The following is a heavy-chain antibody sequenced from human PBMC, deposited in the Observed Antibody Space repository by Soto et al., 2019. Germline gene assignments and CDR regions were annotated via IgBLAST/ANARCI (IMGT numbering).Heavy chain of an antibody. CDR2: ISAYNGNT. J-gene: IGHJ6*02. Sequence: QVQLVQSGAEVKKPGASVKVSCKASGYTFTSYGISWVRQAPGQGLEWMGWISAYNGNTNYAQKLQGRVTMTTDTSTSIAYMELRSLRSDDTAVYYCAREGEDFLGYYYYGMDVWGQGTTVTVSS. CDR3: AREGEDFLGYYYYGMDV. V-gene: IGHV1-18*04. CDR1: GYTFTSYG. D-gene: IGHD2-21*01.